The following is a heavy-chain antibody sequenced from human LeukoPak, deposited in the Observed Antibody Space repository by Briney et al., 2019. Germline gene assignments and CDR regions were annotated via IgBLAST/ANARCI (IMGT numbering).Heavy chain of an antibody. CDR3: ARDFPGIAVAGPLVS. Sequence: SETLTLTCTVSGGSISSYYWSWIRQPAGKGLEWIGRIYTSGSTNYNPSLKSRVTISVDKSKNQFSLKLSSVTAADTAVYYCARDFPGIAVAGPLVSWGQGTLVTVSS. J-gene: IGHJ5*02. CDR1: GGSISSYY. CDR2: IYTSGST. V-gene: IGHV4-4*07. D-gene: IGHD6-19*01.